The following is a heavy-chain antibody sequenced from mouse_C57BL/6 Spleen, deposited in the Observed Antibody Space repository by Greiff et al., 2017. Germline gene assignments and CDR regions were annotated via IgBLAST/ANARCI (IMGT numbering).Heavy chain of an antibody. Sequence: QVTLKVSGPGILQPSQTLSLTCSFSGFSLSTFGMGVGWIRQPSGKGLEWLAHIWWDDDKYYNPVLKSRHTITKDTSKNPVISKIANVDTAETPTYYCARVPHYYGSSYVGAMDYWGQGTSVTVSS. CDR2: IWWDDDK. CDR1: GFSLSTFGMG. J-gene: IGHJ4*01. D-gene: IGHD1-1*01. V-gene: IGHV8-8*01. CDR3: ARVPHYYGSSYVGAMDY.